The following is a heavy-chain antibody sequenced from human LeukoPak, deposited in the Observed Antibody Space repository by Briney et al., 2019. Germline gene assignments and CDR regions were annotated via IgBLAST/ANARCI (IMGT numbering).Heavy chain of an antibody. Sequence: PSETLSLTCTVSGGSISSGGYYWSWIRQHPGKGLEWIGYIYYSGSTYYNPSLKSRVTISVDTSENQFSLNVNSVTAADTAVYYCAASRGYGYSFDYWGQGSLVTVSS. D-gene: IGHD3-16*01. V-gene: IGHV4-31*03. J-gene: IGHJ4*02. CDR3: AASRGYGYSFDY. CDR2: IYYSGST. CDR1: GGSISSGGYY.